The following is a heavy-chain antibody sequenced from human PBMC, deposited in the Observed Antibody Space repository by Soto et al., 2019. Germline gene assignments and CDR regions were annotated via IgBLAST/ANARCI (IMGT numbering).Heavy chain of an antibody. D-gene: IGHD3-10*01. CDR2: INPSGGST. CDR1: GYTFTSYY. V-gene: IGHV1-46*03. CDR3: ARDNYYYGSGSEIAGGTIYYYYYMDV. J-gene: IGHJ6*03. Sequence: QVQLVQSGAEVKKPGASVKVSCKASGYTFTSYYMHWVRQAPGQGLEWMGIINPSGGSTSYAQKFQGRVIMTRDTSTSTVYMELSSLRSEDTAVYYCARDNYYYGSGSEIAGGTIYYYYYMDVWGKGTTVTVSS.